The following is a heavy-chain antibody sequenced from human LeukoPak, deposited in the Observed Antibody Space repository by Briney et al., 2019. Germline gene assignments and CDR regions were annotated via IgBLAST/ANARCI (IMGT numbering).Heavy chain of an antibody. D-gene: IGHD3-16*01. V-gene: IGHV4-61*08. CDR1: GGSISSGGYY. CDR2: VYHTAHT. J-gene: IGHJ4*02. Sequence: SETLSLTCTVSGGSISSGGYYWSWIRQPPGKGLEWIGYVYHTAHTHYSPSLKSRVTVSLDTSRNQVSLILSSVTAADTAVYYCARHRFGHLFDYWGQGTLVTVSS. CDR3: ARHRFGHLFDY.